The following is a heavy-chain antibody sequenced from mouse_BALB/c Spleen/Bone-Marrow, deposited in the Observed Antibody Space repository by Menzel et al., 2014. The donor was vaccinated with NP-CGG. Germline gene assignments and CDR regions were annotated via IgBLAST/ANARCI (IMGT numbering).Heavy chain of an antibody. CDR1: GFTFRDYY. D-gene: IGHD2-14*01. J-gene: IGHJ3*01. CDR2: ISDGGTYT. CDR3: VRDGDYRYAWFSY. V-gene: IGHV5-4*02. Sequence: EVKLQESGGGLVKPGVSLKLSCAASGFTFRDYYMYWVRQTPEKRLEWVATISDGGTYTYYSDSVKGRFTISRDKAKNNLYLQMTNLMSEDTAMYRCVRDGDYRYAWFSYWGQGTLVTVSA.